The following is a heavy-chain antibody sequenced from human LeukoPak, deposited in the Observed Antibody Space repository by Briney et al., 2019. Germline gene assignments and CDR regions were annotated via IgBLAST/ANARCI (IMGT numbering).Heavy chain of an antibody. Sequence: PSETLSLTCAVSGGFISSYYWSWIRQPPGKGLEWIGYIYYSGSNNYNPSPKTRVTISVDTSKNQFFLKLSSVTAADTAVYYCARFPTYHYGSGSYHSGMDVWGQGTTVTVSS. CDR1: GGFISSYY. V-gene: IGHV4-59*08. CDR3: ARFPTYHYGSGSYHSGMDV. D-gene: IGHD3-10*01. CDR2: IYYSGSN. J-gene: IGHJ6*02.